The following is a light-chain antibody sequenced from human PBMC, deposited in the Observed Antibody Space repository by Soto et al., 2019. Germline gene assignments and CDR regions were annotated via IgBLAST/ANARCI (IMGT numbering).Light chain of an antibody. Sequence: EIVMTQSPATLSVSPGERATISCRASQSVSSNLAWYQQKPGQAPRLLIYGASTRATGIPARFSGSGSGTEFTLTISSLQSEDFVVYYCQQYNNWPPLTFGGGTKVEIK. CDR3: QQYNNWPPLT. J-gene: IGKJ4*01. CDR2: GAS. CDR1: QSVSSN. V-gene: IGKV3-15*01.